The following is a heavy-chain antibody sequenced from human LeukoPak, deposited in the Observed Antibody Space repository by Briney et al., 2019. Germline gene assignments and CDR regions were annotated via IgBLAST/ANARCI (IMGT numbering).Heavy chain of an antibody. V-gene: IGHV4-30-4*08. J-gene: IGHJ4*02. Sequence: KSSETLSLTCTVSGGSISSGDYYWSWIRQPPGKGLEWIGYIYYSGSTYYNPSLKSRVTISVDTSKNQFSLKLSSVTAADTAVYYCARVSVWQQLLYYFDYWGQGTLVTVSS. D-gene: IGHD6-13*01. CDR1: GGSISSGDYY. CDR3: ARVSVWQQLLYYFDY. CDR2: IYYSGST.